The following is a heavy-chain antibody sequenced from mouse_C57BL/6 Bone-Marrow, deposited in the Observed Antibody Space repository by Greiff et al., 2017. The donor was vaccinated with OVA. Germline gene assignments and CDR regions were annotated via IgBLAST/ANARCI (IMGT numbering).Heavy chain of an antibody. J-gene: IGHJ4*01. CDR3: ARDYYGSSYPYYYAMDY. CDR2: INPNYGTT. CDR1: GYSFTDYN. D-gene: IGHD1-1*01. Sequence: VHVKQSGPELVKPGASVKISCKASGYSFTDYNMNWVKQSHGKSLEWIGVINPNYGTTSYNQKFKGKATLTVDQSSSTAYMQLNSLTSEDSAVYYCARDYYGSSYPYYYAMDYWGQGTSVTVSS. V-gene: IGHV1-39*01.